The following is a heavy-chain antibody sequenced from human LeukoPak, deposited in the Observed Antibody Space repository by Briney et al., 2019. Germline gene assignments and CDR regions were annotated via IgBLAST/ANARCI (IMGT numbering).Heavy chain of an antibody. D-gene: IGHD3-10*01. Sequence: PGRSLRLSCAASGFTFSSYGMHWVRQAPGKGLEWVAVISYDGSNKYYADSVKGRFTISRDNSKNTLYLQMNSLRAEDTAVYYCAILSGLLWFGELSDTIDYWGQGTLVTVSS. V-gene: IGHV3-30*03. CDR1: GFTFSSYG. CDR3: AILSGLLWFGELSDTIDY. CDR2: ISYDGSNK. J-gene: IGHJ4*02.